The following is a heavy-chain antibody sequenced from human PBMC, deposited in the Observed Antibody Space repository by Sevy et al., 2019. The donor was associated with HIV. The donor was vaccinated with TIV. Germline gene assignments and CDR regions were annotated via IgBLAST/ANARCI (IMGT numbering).Heavy chain of an antibody. Sequence: SETLSLTCTVSGGSINSDHWNWIRQPPGKGLEWFGYVYYTGGTNYNLSLKNRVTISVDRTKNQFSLKLTSVTAADTAVYYCARGNDFDIWGQGTMVTVSS. V-gene: IGHV4-59*08. CDR3: ARGNDFDI. J-gene: IGHJ3*02. CDR1: GGSINSDH. CDR2: VYYTGGT.